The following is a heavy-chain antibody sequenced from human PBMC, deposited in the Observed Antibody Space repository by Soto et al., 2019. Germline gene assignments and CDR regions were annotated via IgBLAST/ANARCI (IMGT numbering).Heavy chain of an antibody. Sequence: QVQLQESGPGLVKPSQTLSLTCTVSGGYINSGDYYWSWIRQHPGKGLEWIGYIYYSGSTYYNPSLMSRVTISVDTSKKQFSLKLSSVTAADTAVYYCGRGNFGYDRHGFDYWGQGTLVTVSS. CDR3: GRGNFGYDRHGFDY. V-gene: IGHV4-31*03. D-gene: IGHD3-3*01. J-gene: IGHJ4*02. CDR2: IYYSGST. CDR1: GGYINSGDYY.